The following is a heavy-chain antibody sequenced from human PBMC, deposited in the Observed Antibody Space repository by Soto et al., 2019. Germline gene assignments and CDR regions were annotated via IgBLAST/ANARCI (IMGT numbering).Heavy chain of an antibody. CDR1: GVTFNIFP. CDR3: AKAMTTVTDYHFDH. Sequence: PGGSLRLSCAASGVTFNIFPMSWVRQAPGKGLEWVSAISGSGRSTSYADSVKGRFTISRDNSKNTLYLQMNSLRAEDTAVYYCAKAMTTVTDYHFDHWGQGPLVTVPS. D-gene: IGHD4-17*01. V-gene: IGHV3-23*01. J-gene: IGHJ4*02. CDR2: ISGSGRST.